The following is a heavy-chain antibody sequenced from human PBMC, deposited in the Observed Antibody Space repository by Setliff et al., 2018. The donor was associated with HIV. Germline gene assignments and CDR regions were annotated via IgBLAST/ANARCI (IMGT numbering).Heavy chain of an antibody. Sequence: ASVKVSCKASGYTFTNYGISWVRQAPGQGLEWMGRINPNSGGTNYAQKFQGRVTMTRDTSISTAYMELSRLRSDDTAVYYCASKVHCTNGVCLDAFDIWGQGTMVTVSS. CDR1: GYTFTNYG. CDR3: ASKVHCTNGVCLDAFDI. CDR2: INPNSGGT. D-gene: IGHD2-8*01. V-gene: IGHV1-2*06. J-gene: IGHJ3*02.